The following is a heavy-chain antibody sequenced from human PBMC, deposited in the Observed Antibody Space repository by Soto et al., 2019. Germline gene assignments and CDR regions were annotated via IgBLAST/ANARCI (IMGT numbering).Heavy chain of an antibody. J-gene: IGHJ4*02. CDR3: VRGAYCDLGH. Sequence: EVQLVESGGGLVQPGGSLRLSCAASGFTLNSYWMHWVRQAPGKGPVWVSRINSDGSSTSYADSVKGRFTISRDNARNTLYLQMNSLRAEDTAVYYCVRGAYCDLGHWGQGTLVTVSS. CDR1: GFTLNSYW. CDR2: INSDGSST. D-gene: IGHD2-21*01. V-gene: IGHV3-74*01.